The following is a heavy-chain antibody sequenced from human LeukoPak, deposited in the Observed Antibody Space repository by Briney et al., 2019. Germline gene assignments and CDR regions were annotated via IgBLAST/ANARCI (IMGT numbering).Heavy chain of an antibody. V-gene: IGHV1-18*01. CDR3: ARPLGGWYTSPYFDY. D-gene: IGHD6-19*01. CDR2: ISTYNGDT. J-gene: IGHJ4*02. Sequence: GASVKVSCKASGYTFTSYGISWVRQAPGQGLEWMGWISTYNGDTNYAQNLQGRVTMTTDTSTSTVYMELRSLRSDDTAVYYCARPLGGWYTSPYFDYWGQGTLVTVSS. CDR1: GYTFTSYG.